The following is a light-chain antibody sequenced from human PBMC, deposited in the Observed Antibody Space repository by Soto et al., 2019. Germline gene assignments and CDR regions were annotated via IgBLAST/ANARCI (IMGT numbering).Light chain of an antibody. V-gene: IGLV2-18*02. CDR2: EVT. J-gene: IGLJ2*01. CDR3: SSYTSSTTVV. CDR1: SGDVGTYNR. Sequence: QSALTQPPSVSGSPGQSVTISCTGTSGDVGTYNRVSRYQQPPGTAPKLMIYEVTNRPSGVPDRFSGSKSGNTASLTISGLQAEDEADYYCSSYTSSTTVVFGGGTKVTVL.